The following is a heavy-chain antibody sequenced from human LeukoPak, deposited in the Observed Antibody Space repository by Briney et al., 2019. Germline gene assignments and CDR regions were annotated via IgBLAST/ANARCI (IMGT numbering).Heavy chain of an antibody. V-gene: IGHV4-59*01. CDR2: IYYSGST. D-gene: IGHD5-18*01. CDR1: GGSISSYY. CDR3: ARDLTRGYSPGGAFDI. Sequence: ASETLSLTCTVSGGSISSYYWSWIRQPPGKGLEWIGDIYYSGSTNYNPSLKSRVTISVDTSKNQFSLQLSSVTAADTAVYYCARDLTRGYSPGGAFDIWGQGTMVTVSS. J-gene: IGHJ3*02.